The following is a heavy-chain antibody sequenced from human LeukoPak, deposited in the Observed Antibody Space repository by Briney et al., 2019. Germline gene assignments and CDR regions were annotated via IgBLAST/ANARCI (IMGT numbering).Heavy chain of an antibody. D-gene: IGHD2-8*02. V-gene: IGHV3-48*03. CDR3: ARSPRYCSGGVCLNWFDP. CDR2: ISHTARTI. CDR1: GFSFSSYE. Sequence: PGGSLRLSCAASGFSFSSYEMNWVRQAPGQGLEWLSYISHTARTIYYADSARGRFTISRDNAKDSLFLQMNSLRAEDTAVYYCARSPRYCSGGVCLNWFDPWGQGTLVTVSS. J-gene: IGHJ5*02.